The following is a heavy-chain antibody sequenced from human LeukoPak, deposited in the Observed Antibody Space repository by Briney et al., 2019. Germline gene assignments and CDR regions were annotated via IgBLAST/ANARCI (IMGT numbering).Heavy chain of an antibody. J-gene: IGHJ4*02. CDR1: GFTFSSYA. CDR2: ISGSGGST. Sequence: PGGSLRLSRAASGFTFSSYAMSWVRQAPGKGLEWVTGISGSGGSTYYADSVKGRFTISRDNSKNTLYLQMNSLRAEDTAVYYCAKDVNYYDRSLDYWGQGTLVTVSS. V-gene: IGHV3-23*01. CDR3: AKDVNYYDRSLDY. D-gene: IGHD3-10*02.